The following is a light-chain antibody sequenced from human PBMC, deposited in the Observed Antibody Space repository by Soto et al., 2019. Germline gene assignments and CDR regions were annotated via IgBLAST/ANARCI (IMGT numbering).Light chain of an antibody. V-gene: IGLV2-14*01. CDR3: NSYTSSSTYV. J-gene: IGLJ1*01. Sequence: QSALTQPASVSGSPGQSITISCTGTSSDVGGYNYVSWYQQHPGKAPKLMIYEVSNRPSGVSNRFSGSKSGNTASLTISGLQAEDVADYYCNSYTSSSTYVFGTGTKVTVL. CDR1: SSDVGGYNY. CDR2: EVS.